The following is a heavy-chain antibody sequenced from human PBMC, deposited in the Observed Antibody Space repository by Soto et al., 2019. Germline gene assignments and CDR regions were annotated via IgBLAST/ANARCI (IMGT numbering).Heavy chain of an antibody. CDR3: TRRSVDY. J-gene: IGHJ4*02. CDR2: IRAKAYSYAT. Sequence: EVQLVESGGGLVQPGGSLKLSCAASGFTFSDAALHWVRQASGKGLEWVGRIRAKAYSYATAYAASVKGRFTISRDDSKNTAYLQMNSLKTEDTAVYYCTRRSVDYWGQGTLVTVSS. V-gene: IGHV3-73*01. CDR1: GFTFSDAA. D-gene: IGHD6-6*01.